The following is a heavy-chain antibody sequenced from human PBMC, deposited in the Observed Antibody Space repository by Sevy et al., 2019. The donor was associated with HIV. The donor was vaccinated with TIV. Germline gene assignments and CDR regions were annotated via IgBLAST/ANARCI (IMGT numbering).Heavy chain of an antibody. J-gene: IGHJ6*02. V-gene: IGHV3-74*01. CDR2: INSDGSST. CDR1: GFTFSSYW. D-gene: IGHD2-2*01. Sequence: GGSLRLSCAASGFTFSSYWMHWVRQAPGKGLVWVSRINSDGSSTSYADSVKGRSTISRDNAKKTLYLQMNSLRAEDLAVYYCASQWDASVVVVPAAMTGVNYYYYYGMDVWGQGTTVTVSS. CDR3: ASQWDASVVVVPAAMTGVNYYYYYGMDV.